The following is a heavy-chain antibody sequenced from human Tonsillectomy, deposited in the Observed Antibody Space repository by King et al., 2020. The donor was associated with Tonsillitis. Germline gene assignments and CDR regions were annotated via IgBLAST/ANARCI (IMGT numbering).Heavy chain of an antibody. CDR3: ARSNHGGSFDY. CDR2: INEDGSQT. D-gene: IGHD1-14*01. CDR1: GITFSPYW. Sequence: VQLVESGGGLVQSGGSLRLSCVASGITFSPYWMAWVRQAPGKGLEWVSYINEDGSQTSYIDSVKGLFTISRDNAKNSLSLQMNSLRAEDTAVFYCARSNHGGSFDYWGQGTLVTVSS. V-gene: IGHV3-7*01. J-gene: IGHJ4*02.